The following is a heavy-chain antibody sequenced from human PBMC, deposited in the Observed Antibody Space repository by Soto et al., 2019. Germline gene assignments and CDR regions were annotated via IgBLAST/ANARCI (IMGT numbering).Heavy chain of an antibody. Sequence: QLVGSGGGLVQPGGSLRLSCEASGFTFSGYWMSWVRQAPGKGLEWVADIKHDGSVQYYVDSVKGRLTISRDNAKKQLYLQLNGLRAEDTALYYCARAPYSTAWYRFDLWGQGTLVTVST. CDR1: GFTFSGYW. J-gene: IGHJ4*02. D-gene: IGHD4-4*01. CDR3: ARAPYSTAWYRFDL. CDR2: IKHDGSVQ. V-gene: IGHV3-7*03.